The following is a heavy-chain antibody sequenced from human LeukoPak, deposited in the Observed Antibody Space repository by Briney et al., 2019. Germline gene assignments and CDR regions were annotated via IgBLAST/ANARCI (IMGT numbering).Heavy chain of an antibody. CDR1: GGSFSGYY. V-gene: IGHV4-34*01. Sequence: SETLSLTCAVYGGSFSGYYWSWIRQPPGKGLEWIGEINHSGSTNYNPSLKSRVTISVDTSKNQFSLKLSSVTAADTAVYYCARVEQWLGFDYWGQGTLVTVSS. D-gene: IGHD6-19*01. J-gene: IGHJ4*02. CDR3: ARVEQWLGFDY. CDR2: INHSGST.